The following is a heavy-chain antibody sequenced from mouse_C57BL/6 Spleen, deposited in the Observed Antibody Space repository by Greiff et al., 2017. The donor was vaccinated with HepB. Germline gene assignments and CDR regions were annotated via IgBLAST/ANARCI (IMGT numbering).Heavy chain of an antibody. Sequence: EVKLMESGGGLVKPGGSLKLSCAASGFTFSDYGMHWVRQAPEKGLEWVAYISSGSSTIYYADTVKGRFTISRDNAKNTLFLQMTSLRSEDTAMYYCAILGQAYWGQGTLVTVSA. CDR3: AILGQAY. CDR2: ISSGSSTI. CDR1: GFTFSDYG. J-gene: IGHJ3*01. D-gene: IGHD4-1*01. V-gene: IGHV5-17*01.